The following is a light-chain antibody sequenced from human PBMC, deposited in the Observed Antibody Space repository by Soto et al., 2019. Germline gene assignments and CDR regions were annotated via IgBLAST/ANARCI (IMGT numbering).Light chain of an antibody. CDR3: QQYNNWPLYT. Sequence: EIVMTQSPATLSVSPGERATLSCRASQSVRSNLAWYQQKPGQAPRLLIYGASTRATGIPARFSGSGSGTEFTLTISSLKYEDFAVYYCQQYNNWPLYTFGQGAKLEIK. CDR2: GAS. CDR1: QSVRSN. V-gene: IGKV3-15*01. J-gene: IGKJ2*01.